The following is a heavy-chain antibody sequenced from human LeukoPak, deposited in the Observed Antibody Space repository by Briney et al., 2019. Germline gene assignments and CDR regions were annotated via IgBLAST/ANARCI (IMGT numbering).Heavy chain of an antibody. Sequence: GGSLRLSCASSGFTFSSYSMNWVRQAPGKGLEWVSSISSSSSYIYYADSVKGRFTISRDNAKNSLYLQMNSLRAEDTAVYYCAKDHTAVAGILNWGQGTLVTVSS. J-gene: IGHJ4*02. D-gene: IGHD6-19*01. V-gene: IGHV3-21*04. CDR2: ISSSSSYI. CDR3: AKDHTAVAGILN. CDR1: GFTFSSYS.